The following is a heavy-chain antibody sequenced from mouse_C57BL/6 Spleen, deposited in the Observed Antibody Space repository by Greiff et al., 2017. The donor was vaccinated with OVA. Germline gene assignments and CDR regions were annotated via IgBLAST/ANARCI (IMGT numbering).Heavy chain of an antibody. D-gene: IGHD1-1*01. V-gene: IGHV1-72*01. Sequence: QVQLQQPGAELVKPGASVKLSCKASGYTFTSYWMHWVKQRPGRGLEWIGRIDPNSGGTKYNEKFKSKATLTVDKPSSTAYMQLSSLTSGDSAVYYCARHYYGSSYEFAYWGQGTLVTVSA. CDR2: IDPNSGGT. CDR1: GYTFTSYW. J-gene: IGHJ3*01. CDR3: ARHYYGSSYEFAY.